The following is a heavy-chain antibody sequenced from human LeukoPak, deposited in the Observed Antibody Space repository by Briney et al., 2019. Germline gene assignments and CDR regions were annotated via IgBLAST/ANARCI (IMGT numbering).Heavy chain of an antibody. CDR2: IRSDGYHT. CDR3: AKPSGSGVDY. D-gene: IGHD1-26*01. J-gene: IGHJ4*02. Sequence: GGSLRLSCGASGFIFDTHDMHWVRQAPGKGLEWAAFIRSDGYHTYYADSVKGRFTITRDNSKNTLYLQMNSLRLEDMAVYYCAKPSGSGVDYWGRGTRVTVSS. V-gene: IGHV3-30*02. CDR1: GFIFDTHD.